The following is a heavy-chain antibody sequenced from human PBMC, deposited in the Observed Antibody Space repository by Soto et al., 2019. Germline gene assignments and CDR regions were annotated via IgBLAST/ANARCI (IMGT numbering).Heavy chain of an antibody. J-gene: IGHJ5*02. D-gene: IGHD6-6*01. V-gene: IGHV1-46*01. CDR2: INPRGGST. Sequence: QVQLVQSGAEVKKPGASVKVSCKASGYTFTSYYMHWVRQAPGQGLEWMGIINPRGGSTSYAQKFQGRVTMTRETSTSTVDRELSSLRSEDTAVYFCARGEGLVSGFDPWGQGTLVTVSS. CDR1: GYTFTSYY. CDR3: ARGEGLVSGFDP.